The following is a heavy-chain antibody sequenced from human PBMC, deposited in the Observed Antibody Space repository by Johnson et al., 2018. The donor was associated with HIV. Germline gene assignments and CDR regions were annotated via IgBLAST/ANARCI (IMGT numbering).Heavy chain of an antibody. V-gene: IGHV3-30*02. CDR2: IRYDGSNK. CDR1: GFTFSSYG. J-gene: IGHJ3*02. D-gene: IGHD6-6*01. Sequence: VQLVESGGGVVQPGGSLRLSCAASGFTFSSYGMHWVRQAPGTGLEWVAFIRYDGSNKYYVDSVKGRFTISKDNAKNSLYLQMNSLRAEDTAVYYCARGGQLVLDAFDIWGQGRMVTVSS. CDR3: ARGGQLVLDAFDI.